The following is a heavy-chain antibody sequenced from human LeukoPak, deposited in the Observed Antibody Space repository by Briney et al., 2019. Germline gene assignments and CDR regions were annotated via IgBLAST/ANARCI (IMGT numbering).Heavy chain of an antibody. CDR1: GYTFTGYY. J-gene: IGHJ4*02. CDR3: ARGGGRAYYFDY. D-gene: IGHD6-25*01. CDR2: INPNGGGT. Sequence: ASVKVSCKASGYTFTGYYMHWVRQAPGQGLEWMGWINPNGGGTNYAQKFQGRVTMTRDTSISTAYMELSRLRSDDTAVYYCARGGGRAYYFDYWGQGTLVTVSS. V-gene: IGHV1-2*02.